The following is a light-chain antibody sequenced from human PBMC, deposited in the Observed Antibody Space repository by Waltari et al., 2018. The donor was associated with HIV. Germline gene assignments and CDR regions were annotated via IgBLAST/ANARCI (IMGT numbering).Light chain of an antibody. J-gene: IGKJ1*01. Sequence: EIVLTHSPSTLSLSHGDRATLSCRARQSVSSYLAWYQQKPGQSLRLLSYDAFKRATGIPARFSGSGSGTDFTLTISSLEPEDFAVYYCQQRSNWPPWTFGQGTKVEIK. CDR2: DAF. CDR1: QSVSSY. CDR3: QQRSNWPPWT. V-gene: IGKV3-11*01.